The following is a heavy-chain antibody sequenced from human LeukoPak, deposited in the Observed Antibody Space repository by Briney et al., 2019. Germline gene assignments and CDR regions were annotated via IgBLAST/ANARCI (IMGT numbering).Heavy chain of an antibody. D-gene: IGHD3-10*01. CDR3: ARDSTYCYASGSSGPHYFDY. CDR2: ISYDGSRT. CDR1: GFTFTEYA. Sequence: GRSQRLSCAASGFTFTEYAMHWVRQAPGKGLEWVALISYDGSRTDYADSVKGRFTISRDNSRNTLYLQLNSLGPEDAAVYYCARDSTYCYASGSSGPHYFDYWGQGALVTVSS. V-gene: IGHV3-30*01. J-gene: IGHJ4*02.